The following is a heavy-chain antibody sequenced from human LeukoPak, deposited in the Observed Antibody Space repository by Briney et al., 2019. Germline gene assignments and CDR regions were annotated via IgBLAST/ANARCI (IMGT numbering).Heavy chain of an antibody. Sequence: ASVKVSCKASGYTFTSYAMHWVRQAPGQRLEWTGWINAGNGNTKYSQEFQGRVTITRDTSASTAYMELSSLRSEDMAVYYCARDGAAGIVGYFDYWGQGTLVTVSS. V-gene: IGHV1-3*03. CDR2: INAGNGNT. CDR3: ARDGAAGIVGYFDY. CDR1: GYTFTSYA. J-gene: IGHJ4*02. D-gene: IGHD2-15*01.